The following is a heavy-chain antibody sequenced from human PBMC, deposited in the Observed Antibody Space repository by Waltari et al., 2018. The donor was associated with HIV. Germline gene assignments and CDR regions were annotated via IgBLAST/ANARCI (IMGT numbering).Heavy chain of an antibody. CDR2: IYYSGST. CDR1: GGSISSSSYY. J-gene: IGHJ5*02. V-gene: IGHV4-39*07. D-gene: IGHD6-6*01. Sequence: QLQLQESGPGLVKPSETLSLTCTVSGGSISSSSYYWGWIRQPPGKGLEWIGSIYYSGSTYYNPSLKSRVTISVDTSKNQFSLKLSSVTAADTAVYYCARDRVEYSSSSVPIANWFDPWGQGTLVTVSS. CDR3: ARDRVEYSSSSVPIANWFDP.